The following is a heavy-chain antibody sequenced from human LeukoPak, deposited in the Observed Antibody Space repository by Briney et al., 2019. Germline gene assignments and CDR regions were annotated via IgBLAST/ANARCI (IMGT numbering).Heavy chain of an antibody. J-gene: IGHJ4*02. CDR3: ANGGQAYCGGDCYLLGY. D-gene: IGHD2-21*01. V-gene: IGHV3-30*02. CDR2: IRYDGSNK. CDR1: GFTFSSYG. Sequence: PGGSLRLSCAASGFTFSSYGMHWVRQAPGKGLEWVAFIRYDGSNKYYADSVKGRFTISRDNSKNTLYLQMNSLRAEDTAVYYCANGGQAYCGGDCYLLGYWGQGTLVTVSS.